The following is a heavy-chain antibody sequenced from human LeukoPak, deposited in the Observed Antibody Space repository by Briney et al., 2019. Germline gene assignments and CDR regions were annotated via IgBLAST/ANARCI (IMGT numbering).Heavy chain of an antibody. CDR1: GYTFTVYY. D-gene: IGHD3-22*01. J-gene: IGHJ4*02. CDR3: ARNYYDSRGYTLPFDY. Sequence: GASVKVSCKASGYTFTVYYMHWVRQAPGQGLEWMGWINPNSGGTNYAQKFQGRVTMTRDTSISTAYMELSRLRSDDTAVYYCARNYYDSRGYTLPFDYGARGPLVTVSS. CDR2: INPNSGGT. V-gene: IGHV1-2*02.